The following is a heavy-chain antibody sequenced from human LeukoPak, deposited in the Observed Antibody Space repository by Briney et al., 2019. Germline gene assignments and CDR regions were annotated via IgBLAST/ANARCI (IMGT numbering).Heavy chain of an antibody. V-gene: IGHV3-30*02. CDR1: GFTSSNYG. D-gene: IGHD6-19*01. CDR2: IRYDGSNK. J-gene: IGHJ4*02. CDR3: AKEADRSVAGTFFTNY. Sequence: SLRPSCAPSGFTSSNYGMHWVRHAPGKGLEWVAFIRYDGSNKYYADSVKGRFTISRDNSKNTLYLQMNSLRAEDTAVDYCAKEADRSVAGTFFTNYWGQGTLVRVSS.